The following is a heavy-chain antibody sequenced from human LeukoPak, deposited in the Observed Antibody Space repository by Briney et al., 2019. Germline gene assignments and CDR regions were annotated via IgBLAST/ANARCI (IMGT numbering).Heavy chain of an antibody. Sequence: GGSLRLSCAASGFTFSSYAMHWVRQAPGKGLEWVAVISYDGSNKYYADSVKGRFTISRDNSKNTLYLQMNSLRAEDTAVYYCTGAYSSSWYVYGTFDYWGQGTLVTVSS. CDR1: GFTFSSYA. J-gene: IGHJ4*02. V-gene: IGHV3-30-3*01. D-gene: IGHD6-13*01. CDR2: ISYDGSNK. CDR3: TGAYSSSWYVYGTFDY.